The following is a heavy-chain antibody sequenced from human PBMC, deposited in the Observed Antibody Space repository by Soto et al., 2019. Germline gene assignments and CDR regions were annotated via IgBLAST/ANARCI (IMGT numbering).Heavy chain of an antibody. J-gene: IGHJ4*02. V-gene: IGHV3-30*18. CDR2: ISYDGSNK. Sequence: VQLVESGGALVQPGRSLRLSCAASGFTFSSYVMHWVRQAPGKGLEWVAVISYDGSNKYYADSVKGRFTVSRDNSKNTLYLQMNSLRTEDTAVYYCAKDLRRWERAAGDSWGQGTLVTVSS. CDR3: AKDLRRWERAAGDS. CDR1: GFTFSSYV. D-gene: IGHD1-26*01.